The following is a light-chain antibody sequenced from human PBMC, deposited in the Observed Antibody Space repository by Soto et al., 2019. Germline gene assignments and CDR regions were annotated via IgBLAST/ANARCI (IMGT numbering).Light chain of an antibody. CDR3: SSYAGDNTYV. V-gene: IGLV2-8*01. J-gene: IGLJ1*01. CDR1: DRDVGKYNY. CDR2: EVR. Sequence: QSVLTQPPSASGSPGQSVTISCSGTDRDVGKYNYVSWYQQHPGTAPKVLIYEVRKRPSGVPDRFSASKTGNTASLTVSGLQDDDEADYYCSSYAGDNTYVFGSGTKVTV.